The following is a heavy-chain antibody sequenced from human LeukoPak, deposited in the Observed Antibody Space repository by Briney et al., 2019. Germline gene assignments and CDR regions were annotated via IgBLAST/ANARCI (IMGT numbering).Heavy chain of an antibody. J-gene: IGHJ5*02. CDR3: ASEGTIFGMGPNYRSPFDP. CDR1: GGTFSSYA. D-gene: IGHD3-3*01. CDR2: IIPIFGTA. V-gene: IGHV1-69*01. Sequence: ASVKVSCKASGGTFSSYAISWVRQAPGQGLEWMGGIIPIFGTANYAQKFQGRVTITADESTSTAYMELSSLRSEDTAVYYCASEGTIFGMGPNYRSPFDPWGQGTLVTVSS.